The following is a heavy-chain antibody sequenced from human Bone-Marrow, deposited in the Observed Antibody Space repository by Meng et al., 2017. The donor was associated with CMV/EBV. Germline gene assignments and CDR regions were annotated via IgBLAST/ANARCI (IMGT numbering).Heavy chain of an antibody. D-gene: IGHD5-18*01. CDR3: ARGAVTPMGLPPDF. CDR2: INGSGTT. Sequence: GESLKISCAASGFTVSRDYMGWVRQAPGKGLEWVSVINGSGTTNYPDFVKGRFTISRDNSRNPVYLQMNSLRAEDPAVYFCARGAVTPMGLPPDFWGQGSLVTVSS. CDR1: GFTVSRDY. J-gene: IGHJ4*02. V-gene: IGHV3-66*02.